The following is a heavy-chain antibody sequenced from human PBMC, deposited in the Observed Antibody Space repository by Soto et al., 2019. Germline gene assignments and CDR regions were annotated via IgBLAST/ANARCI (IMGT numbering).Heavy chain of an antibody. D-gene: IGHD5-18*01. Sequence: ASVKVSCKASGYTFTHYYMHWVRRAPGQGLEWMGIINPNGGSTTYAQRFRAGFTMTRDTSTSTVYMELSSLRSEDSAVYYCAPPVNPAVVFDYGGQGPLVTVPS. CDR3: APPVNPAVVFDY. J-gene: IGHJ4*02. CDR2: INPNGGST. V-gene: IGHV1-46*01. CDR1: GYTFTHYY.